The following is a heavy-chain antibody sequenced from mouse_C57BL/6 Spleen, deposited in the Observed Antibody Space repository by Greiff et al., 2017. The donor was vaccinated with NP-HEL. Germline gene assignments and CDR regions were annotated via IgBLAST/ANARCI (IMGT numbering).Heavy chain of an antibody. CDR3: AHYSKIY. CDR2: IYPGSGST. D-gene: IGHD2-5*01. CDR1: GYTFTSYW. J-gene: IGHJ2*01. V-gene: IGHV1-55*01. Sequence: QVHVKQPGAELVKPGASVKMSCKASGYTFTSYWITWVKQRPGQGLEWIGDIYPGSGSTNYNEKFKSKATLTVDTSSSTAYMQLSSLTSEDSAVYYCAHYSKIYWGQGTTLTVSS.